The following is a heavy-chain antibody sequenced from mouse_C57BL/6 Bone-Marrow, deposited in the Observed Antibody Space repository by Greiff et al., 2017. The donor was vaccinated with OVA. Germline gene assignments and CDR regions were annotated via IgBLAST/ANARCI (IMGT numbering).Heavy chain of an antibody. V-gene: IGHV5-9-1*02. CDR1: GFTFSSYA. D-gene: IGHD1-1*01. CDR2: ISSGGDYI. CDR3: TRAITTVVVPYYAMDY. Sequence: DVQLVESGEGLVKPGGSLKLSCAASGFTFSSYAMSWVRQTPEKRLEWVAYISSGGDYIYYADTVKGRFTISRDNARNTLYLQMSSLKSEDTAMYYCTRAITTVVVPYYAMDYWGQGTSVTVSS. J-gene: IGHJ4*01.